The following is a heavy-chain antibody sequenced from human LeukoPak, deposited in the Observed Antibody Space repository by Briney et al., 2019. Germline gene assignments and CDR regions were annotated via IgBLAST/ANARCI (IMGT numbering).Heavy chain of an antibody. CDR1: GFTFSSYG. Sequence: PGGSLRLSCAASGFTFSSYGMHWVRQAPGKGLEWVAFIRYDGSNKYYADSVKGRFTISRDNSKNTLYLQMNSLRAEDTAVYYCAKVGLLTVGKLYYFDYWGQGTLVTVSS. CDR3: AKVGLLTVGKLYYFDY. D-gene: IGHD1-26*01. V-gene: IGHV3-30*02. CDR2: IRYDGSNK. J-gene: IGHJ4*02.